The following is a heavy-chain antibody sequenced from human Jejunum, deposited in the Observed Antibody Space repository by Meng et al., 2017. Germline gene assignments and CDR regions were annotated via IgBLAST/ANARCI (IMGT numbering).Heavy chain of an antibody. V-gene: IGHV4-59*01. CDR1: SASMNPYY. CDR2: IHYSGST. CDR3: ARGNGWHDY. D-gene: IGHD6-19*01. J-gene: IGHJ4*02. Sequence: VQLQESGPGLVKPSETLSLTCTVSSASMNPYYWSWIRQPPGKGLEWIGYIHYSGSTDYNPSLQSRLTISVDTSKNHFSLKLMSVTAADTAVYYCARGNGWHDYWGQGTLVTVSS.